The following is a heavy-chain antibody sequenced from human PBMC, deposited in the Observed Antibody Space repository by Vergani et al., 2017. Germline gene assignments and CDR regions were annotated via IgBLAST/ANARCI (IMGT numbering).Heavy chain of an antibody. CDR2: IYTSGAT. V-gene: IGHV4-61*02. Sequence: QVQLQESGPGLVKPSQTLSLTCTVSGGSFSTGGQSWTWLRQSAGNGLEWIGGIYTSGATNYNPSLRSRAIMSVDGSKKQFSLKLTSVTSADTAVYYCARDGGEYYKDALDVSVQGTKVTVTS. D-gene: IGHD2-8*02. CDR1: GGSFSTGGQS. J-gene: IGHJ3*01. CDR3: ARDGGEYYKDALDV.